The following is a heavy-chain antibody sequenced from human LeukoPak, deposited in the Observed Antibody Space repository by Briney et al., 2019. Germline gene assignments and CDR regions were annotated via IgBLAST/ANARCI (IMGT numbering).Heavy chain of an antibody. D-gene: IGHD1-26*01. V-gene: IGHV3-9*01. CDR3: AKDYGPNYETSGIEY. J-gene: IGHJ4*02. CDR1: EFTFDGYA. Sequence: GGSLRLSCSASEFTFDGYAMHWVRQAPGKGLEWVSGISWNSGTIGYADSVKGRFTISRDNAKSSLFLQMNSLRAEGTAFYYCAKDYGPNYETSGIEYWGPGTLVTVSS. CDR2: ISWNSGTI.